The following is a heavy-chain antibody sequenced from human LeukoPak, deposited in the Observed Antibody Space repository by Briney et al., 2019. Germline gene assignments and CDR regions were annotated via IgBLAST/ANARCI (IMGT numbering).Heavy chain of an antibody. J-gene: IGHJ4*02. CDR2: ISGSGGST. Sequence: PGGSLRLSCAASGFTFSSYAMSWVRQAPGKGLEWVSAISGSGGSTYYADSVKGRFTISRDNSKNTLYLQMNSLRAEDTAVYYCAKDRDYYDSSGYGPGYFDYWGQGTLVTVSS. CDR1: GFTFSSYA. V-gene: IGHV3-23*01. D-gene: IGHD3-22*01. CDR3: AKDRDYYDSSGYGPGYFDY.